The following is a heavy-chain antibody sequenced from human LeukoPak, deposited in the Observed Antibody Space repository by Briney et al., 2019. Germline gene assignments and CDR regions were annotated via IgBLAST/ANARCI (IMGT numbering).Heavy chain of an antibody. J-gene: IGHJ6*02. CDR1: GXSISNYF. V-gene: IGHV4-59*01. CDR2: IYYSGST. CDR3: ARDVYDDGIDV. Sequence: SETLSLTCTVSGXSISNYFGSWIRQPPGKGLEWIGYIYYSGSTNYNPSLKSRVTISVDTSKNQFSLKLSSVTAADTAVYYCARDVYDDGIDVWGQGTTVTVSS.